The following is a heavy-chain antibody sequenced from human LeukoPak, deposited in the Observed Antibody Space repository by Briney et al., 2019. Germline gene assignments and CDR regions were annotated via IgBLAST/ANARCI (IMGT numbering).Heavy chain of an antibody. CDR2: ISYDGSNK. J-gene: IGHJ4*02. CDR3: ARDKAAAAGTPLDY. V-gene: IGHV3-30*04. CDR1: GFTFSSYA. D-gene: IGHD6-13*01. Sequence: GRSLRLSCAASGFTFSSYAMHGVRQAPGKGLEWVAVISYDGSNKYYADSVKGRFTISRDNSKNTLYLQMNSLRAEDTAVYYCARDKAAAAGTPLDYWGQGTLVTVSS.